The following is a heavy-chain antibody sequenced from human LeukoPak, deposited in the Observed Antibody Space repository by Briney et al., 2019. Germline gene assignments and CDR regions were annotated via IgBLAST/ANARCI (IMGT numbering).Heavy chain of an antibody. CDR1: GFTFSSYW. Sequence: GGSLRLSCAASGFTFSSYWMHWVRQAPGKGLVWVSRINSDGSTTSYADSVKGRFTISRDNAKNTLYLQMNSLRAEDTAVYYCAKGRDLWFGELIDYWGQGTLVTVSS. CDR3: AKGRDLWFGELIDY. V-gene: IGHV3-74*01. D-gene: IGHD3-10*01. J-gene: IGHJ4*02. CDR2: INSDGSTT.